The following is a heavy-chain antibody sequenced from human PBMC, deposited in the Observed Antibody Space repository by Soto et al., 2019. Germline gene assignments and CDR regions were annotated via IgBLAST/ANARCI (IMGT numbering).Heavy chain of an antibody. CDR3: ARAYCSSTSCHDY. J-gene: IGHJ4*02. D-gene: IGHD2-2*01. V-gene: IGHV3-30-3*01. Sequence: GGSLRLSCAASGFTFSSYAMHWVRQAPGKGLEWVAVISYDGSNKYYADSVKGRFTISGDNAKNSLYLQMNSLRAEDTAVYYCARAYCSSTSCHDYWGQGTLVTVSS. CDR1: GFTFSSYA. CDR2: ISYDGSNK.